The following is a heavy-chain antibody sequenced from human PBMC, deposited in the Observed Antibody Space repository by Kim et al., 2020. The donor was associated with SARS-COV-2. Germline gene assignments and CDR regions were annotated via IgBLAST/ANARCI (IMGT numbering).Heavy chain of an antibody. D-gene: IGHD2-21*02. CDR3: ARRLVTGWFDP. CDR1: GYTFTSYV. J-gene: IGHJ5*02. V-gene: IGHV7-4-1*02. Sequence: ASVEVSCKASGYTFTSYVMNWVRQAPGQGLEWMGWINTNTGNPTYAQGFTGRFVFSLDTSVSTAYLQISSLKAEDTAVYYCARRLVTGWFDPGARESWSPSPQ. CDR2: INTNTGNP.